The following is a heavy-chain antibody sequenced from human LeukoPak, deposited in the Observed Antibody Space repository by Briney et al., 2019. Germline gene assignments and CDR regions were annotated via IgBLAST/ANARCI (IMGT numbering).Heavy chain of an antibody. D-gene: IGHD2/OR15-2a*01. CDR2: INPNSGGT. V-gene: IGHV1-2*02. CDR3: ARPSMEGYYFDY. CDR1: GYTFTDYY. J-gene: IGHJ4*02. Sequence: ASVKVSCKASGYTFTDYYMHWVRQAPGQGLEWMGWINPNSGGTNYAQNFQGRVTMTRDTSVSTAYMELSSLRSDDTAVYYCARPSMEGYYFDYWGQGTLVTVSS.